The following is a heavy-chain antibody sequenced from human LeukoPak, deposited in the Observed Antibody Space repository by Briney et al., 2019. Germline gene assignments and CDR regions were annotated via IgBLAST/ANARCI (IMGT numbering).Heavy chain of an antibody. D-gene: IGHD1-26*01. Sequence: GGSLRLSCAASGFTFSSHWMSWVRQAPGKGLEWVANIKQDGSEKYYVDSVKGRFTISRDNAKNSLYLQMNSLRAEDTAVYYCARDSWEPYFDYWGQGTLVTVSS. CDR2: IKQDGSEK. J-gene: IGHJ4*02. CDR3: ARDSWEPYFDY. V-gene: IGHV3-7*01. CDR1: GFTFSSHW.